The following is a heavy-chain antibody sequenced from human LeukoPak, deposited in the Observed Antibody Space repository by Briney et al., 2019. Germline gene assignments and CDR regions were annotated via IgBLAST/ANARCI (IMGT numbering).Heavy chain of an antibody. V-gene: IGHV1-69*06. CDR2: IIPIFGTA. CDR3: ARGGSYYRGHYYYYMDV. D-gene: IGHD1-26*01. CDR1: GGTFSSYA. J-gene: IGHJ6*03. Sequence: GASVKVSCKASGGTFSSYAISWVRQAPGQGLEWMGGIIPIFGTANYAQKFQGRVTITADKSTSTAYMELSSLRSEDTAVYYCARGGSYYRGHYYYYMDVWGKGTTVTVSS.